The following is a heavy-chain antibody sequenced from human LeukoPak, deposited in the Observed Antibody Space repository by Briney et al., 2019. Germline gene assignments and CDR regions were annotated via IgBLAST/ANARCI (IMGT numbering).Heavy chain of an antibody. CDR1: GYTFTSYG. V-gene: IGHV1-18*01. J-gene: IGHJ4*02. Sequence: GASVKVSCKASGYTFTSYGISWVRQAPGQGLEWMGWISAYNGNTNYAQKLQGRLTMTTDTSTNTAYMELRSLRSDDTAVYYCARAVVVRGVIIHYFDYWGQGTLVTVSS. D-gene: IGHD3-10*01. CDR3: ARAVVVRGVIIHYFDY. CDR2: ISAYNGNT.